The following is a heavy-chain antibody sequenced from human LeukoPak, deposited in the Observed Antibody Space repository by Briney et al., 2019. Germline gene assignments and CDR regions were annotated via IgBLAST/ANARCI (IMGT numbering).Heavy chain of an antibody. CDR2: ISFGARGA. D-gene: IGHD3-10*01. CDR3: AKDQRSGEYNFGWGPFDI. CDR1: GFTFSNFA. J-gene: IGHJ3*02. Sequence: GGSMRLSFEVSGFTFSNFAMNWVRQAPGKVLKGGASISFGARGAVYGASVRGWFTMSRVNAENTLYLQMNNLRDDDTAIYYCAKDQRSGEYNFGWGPFDIWGQGTMVTVSS. V-gene: IGHV3-23*01.